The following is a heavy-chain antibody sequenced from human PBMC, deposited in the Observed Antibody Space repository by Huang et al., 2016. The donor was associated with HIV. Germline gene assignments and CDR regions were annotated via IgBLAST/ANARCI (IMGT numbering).Heavy chain of an antibody. J-gene: IGHJ4*03. CDR1: GFLFTTFT. V-gene: IGHV3-21*01. CDR2: MSGSGSSI. Sequence: EVQLEESGGALVKPGGSLRLSCAATGFLFTTFTMHWVRQAHGKGLEWVSSMSGSGSSIYYADAGKGRFTISRDNTKKSLYLQMSSLSVDDTAFYFCARGGPVGYFNLWGHGTLVSVSS. CDR3: ARGGPVGYFNL. D-gene: IGHD2-15*01.